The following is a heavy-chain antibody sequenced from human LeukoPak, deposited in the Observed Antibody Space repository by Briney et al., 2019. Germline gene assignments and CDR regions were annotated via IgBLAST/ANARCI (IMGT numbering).Heavy chain of an antibody. CDR3: ARESFWSGSY. D-gene: IGHD3-3*01. Sequence: ASVKVSCKASGYKFTSYGISWVRQAPGEGLEWMGWISGYNGNTNYAQKFQGRVTMTTDTFTMTTDTFTSTAYMELSSLRSEDTAVYYCARESFWSGSYWGQGTLVTVSS. J-gene: IGHJ4*02. CDR2: ISGYNGNT. CDR1: GYKFTSYG. V-gene: IGHV1-18*01.